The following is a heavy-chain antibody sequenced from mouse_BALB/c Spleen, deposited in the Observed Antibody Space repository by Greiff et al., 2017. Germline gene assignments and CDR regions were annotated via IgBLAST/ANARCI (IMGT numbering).Heavy chain of an antibody. CDR3: AGDYWAWFAY. CDR1: GYSITSGYY. CDR2: ISYDGSN. D-gene: IGHD1-1*02. Sequence: EVQLQQSGPGLVKPSQSLSLTCSVTGYSITSGYYWNWIRQFPGNKLEWMGYISYDGSNNYNPSLKNRISITRDTSKNQFFLKLNSVTTEDTATYYCAGDYWAWFAYWGQGTLVTVSA. J-gene: IGHJ3*01. V-gene: IGHV3-6*02.